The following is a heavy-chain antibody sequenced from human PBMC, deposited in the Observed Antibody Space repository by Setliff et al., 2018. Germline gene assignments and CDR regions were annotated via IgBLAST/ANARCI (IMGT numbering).Heavy chain of an antibody. CDR2: IYYSGST. J-gene: IGHJ3*02. D-gene: IGHD4-17*01. V-gene: IGHV4-39*07. Sequence: LSLTCTVSGGSLSSSSYYWGWIRQPPGKGLEWIGSIYYSGSTYYNPSLKSRVTISVDTSKNQFSLKLSSVTAADTAVYYCARVPRSTDTRNAFDIWGQGTMVTVSS. CDR1: GGSLSSSSYY. CDR3: ARVPRSTDTRNAFDI.